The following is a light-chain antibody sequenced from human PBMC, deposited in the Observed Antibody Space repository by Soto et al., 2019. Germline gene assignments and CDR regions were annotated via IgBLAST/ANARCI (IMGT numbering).Light chain of an antibody. V-gene: IGKV3-20*01. J-gene: IGKJ1*01. CDR2: SAS. CDR3: QQYGSSGT. Sequence: EIVLTPTPGTLSLSPGERATLSCRASQSVSNNYLAWYQQKPGQAPRLLIYSASNRATGIPDRFSGSGSGTDFTLTISRLEPEDFAVYYCQQYGSSGTFGQGTKVDIK. CDR1: QSVSNNY.